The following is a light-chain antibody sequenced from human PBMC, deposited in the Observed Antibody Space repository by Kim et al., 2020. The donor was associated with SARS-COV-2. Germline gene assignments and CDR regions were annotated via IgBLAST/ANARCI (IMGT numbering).Light chain of an antibody. V-gene: IGKV3-15*01. CDR1: QSVSSN. CDR3: QQYNDWPPNT. Sequence: EIGMTQSPATLSVSPGEGATLSCRASQSVSSNLAWYQQKPGQPPRLLIYGASTRATGIPARFSGGGSGTEFTLTISSLQSEDFAVYYCQQYNDWPPNTFGQGTKLEIK. CDR2: GAS. J-gene: IGKJ2*01.